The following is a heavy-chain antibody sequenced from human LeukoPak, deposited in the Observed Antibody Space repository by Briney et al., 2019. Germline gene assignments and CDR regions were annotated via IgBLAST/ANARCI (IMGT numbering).Heavy chain of an antibody. Sequence: QSGGSLRLSCAASGFTFNNYGMSWVRQAPGKGLEWVSGISGSGGSTYYADSVKGRFTISRDNSKNTLYLQMSSLRAEDRAVYYCAKLADDIVVVPHAQADYWGQGTLVTVSS. CDR3: AKLADDIVVVPHAQADY. CDR2: ISGSGGST. J-gene: IGHJ4*02. CDR1: GFTFNNYG. V-gene: IGHV3-23*01. D-gene: IGHD2-2*01.